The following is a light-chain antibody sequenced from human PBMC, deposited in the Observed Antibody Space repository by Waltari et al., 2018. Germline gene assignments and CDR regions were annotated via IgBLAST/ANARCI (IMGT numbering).Light chain of an antibody. CDR3: QQYFKSPPT. CDR1: QNVLFAYNNKNY. Sequence: DIVMTQSPDSLAVSLGERATISCKSSQNVLFAYNNKNYLAWYQHNQRQPITMLFFWASTREAGIPDRFSASGSATDFTLTVNNLQAEDVAVYSCQQYFKSPPTFGQGTRVEIK. CDR2: WAS. J-gene: IGKJ1*01. V-gene: IGKV4-1*01.